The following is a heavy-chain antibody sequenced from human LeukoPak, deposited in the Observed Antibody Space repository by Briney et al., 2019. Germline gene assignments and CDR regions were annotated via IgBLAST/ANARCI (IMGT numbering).Heavy chain of an antibody. CDR1: GYTFTGYY. CDR3: ARVHRGTAAGIGP. V-gene: IGHV1-2*02. J-gene: IGHJ4*02. Sequence: ASVKVSCKASGYTFTGYYMHWVRQAPGQGLEWMGWINPNSGGTNYAQKFQGRVTITRDTSISTAYMELSRLRSDDTAVYYCARVHRGTAAGIGPWGQGTLVTVSS. D-gene: IGHD6-13*01. CDR2: INPNSGGT.